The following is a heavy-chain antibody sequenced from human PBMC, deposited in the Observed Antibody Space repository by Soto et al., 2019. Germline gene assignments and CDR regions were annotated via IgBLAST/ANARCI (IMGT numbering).Heavy chain of an antibody. CDR2: ITRSGGST. CDR3: AKLRPRASGSGGYYFDF. D-gene: IGHD3-10*01. V-gene: IGHV3-23*01. CDR1: GFTFINSV. Sequence: PGGSLRLSCAASGFTFINSVMGWVRQAPGEGLEWVSSITRSGGSTYYADSVKGRFTISRDNSRNTVYLQMNSLRAEDTAMYYCAKLRPRASGSGGYYFDFWGQGSLVTVSS. J-gene: IGHJ4*02.